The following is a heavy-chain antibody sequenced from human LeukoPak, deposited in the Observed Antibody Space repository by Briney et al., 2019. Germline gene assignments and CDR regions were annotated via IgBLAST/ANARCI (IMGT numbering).Heavy chain of an antibody. Sequence: GGSLRLSCAASGFTFSSNGMHWVRQATGKGLEWVAVIWYDGSNKYYADSVKGRFTISRDNSKNTLYLQMNSLRAEDTAVYYCARANYGDPNGGFDYWGQGTLVTVSS. CDR3: ARANYGDPNGGFDY. J-gene: IGHJ4*02. CDR2: IWYDGSNK. V-gene: IGHV3-33*01. D-gene: IGHD4-17*01. CDR1: GFTFSSNG.